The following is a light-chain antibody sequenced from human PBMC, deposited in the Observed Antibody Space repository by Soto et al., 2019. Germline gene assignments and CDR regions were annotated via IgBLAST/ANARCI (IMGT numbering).Light chain of an antibody. Sequence: QSVLTQPASVSGSPGQSITISCTGTSSDVGGYNYVSWYQQHPGKVPKLMIYDVSNRPSGVSNRFSGSKSGNTASLTISGLQAEDEADYYCSSYTSSSTYVFGIGIKLTVL. CDR3: SSYTSSSTYV. V-gene: IGLV2-14*03. J-gene: IGLJ1*01. CDR1: SSDVGGYNY. CDR2: DVS.